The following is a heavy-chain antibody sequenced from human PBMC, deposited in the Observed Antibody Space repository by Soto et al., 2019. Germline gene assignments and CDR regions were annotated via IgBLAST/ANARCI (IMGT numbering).Heavy chain of an antibody. CDR1: GGTFSSYT. Sequence: VASVKVSCKASGGTFSSYTISWVRQAPGQGLEWMGRIIPILGIANYAQKFQGRVTITADKSTSTAYMELSSLRSEDTAVYYCARGGHDIAPYYFDYWGQGTLVTVSS. CDR2: IIPILGIA. CDR3: ARGGHDIAPYYFDY. V-gene: IGHV1-69*02. D-gene: IGHD1-1*01. J-gene: IGHJ4*02.